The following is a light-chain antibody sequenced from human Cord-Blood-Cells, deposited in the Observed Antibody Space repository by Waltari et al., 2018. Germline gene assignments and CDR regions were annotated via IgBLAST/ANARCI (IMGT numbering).Light chain of an antibody. J-gene: IGKJ2*01. CDR3: QQYYSPPYT. V-gene: IGKV1-NL1*01. CDR1: QRISNS. CDR2: PAS. Sequence: DIQMTQSPSSLSASVGDRVTITCRANQRISNSLAWYQQKPGKAPKLLLYPASRLESRVPSRVRGRVSGTDYTLTFSSLQPEDFATYFCQQYYSPPYTFGQVTKLEIK.